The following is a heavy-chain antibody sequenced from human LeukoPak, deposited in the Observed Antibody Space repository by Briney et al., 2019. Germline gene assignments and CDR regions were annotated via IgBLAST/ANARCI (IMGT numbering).Heavy chain of an antibody. CDR1: GFTFSSYS. CDR3: ARDSLPAARFDY. D-gene: IGHD2-2*01. J-gene: IGHJ4*02. CDR2: ISSSSYI. Sequence: GGSLRLSCAASGFTFSSYSMNWVRQAPGKGLEWVSSISSSSYIYYADSVKGRFTISRDNAENSLYLQMNSLRAEDTAVYYCARDSLPAARFDYWGQGTLVTVSS. V-gene: IGHV3-21*01.